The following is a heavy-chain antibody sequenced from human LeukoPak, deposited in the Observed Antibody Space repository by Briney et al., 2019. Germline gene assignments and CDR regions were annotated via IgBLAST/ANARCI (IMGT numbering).Heavy chain of an antibody. CDR2: IRYDGSDK. D-gene: IGHD3-16*01. Sequence: GGSLRLSCTASGFTVSSYGMHWVRQAPGKGLEWMTFIRYDGSDKYYADSVKGRFTISRDNSRNTLYLQMNSLRAEDTAFYYCAKGGISAAYTHIFEIWGQGTIVTVSS. CDR1: GFTVSSYG. CDR3: AKGGISAAYTHIFEI. V-gene: IGHV3-30*02. J-gene: IGHJ3*02.